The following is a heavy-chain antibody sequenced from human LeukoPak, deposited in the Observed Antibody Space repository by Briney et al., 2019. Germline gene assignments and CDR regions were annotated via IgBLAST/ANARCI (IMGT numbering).Heavy chain of an antibody. CDR2: ISYDGSLK. D-gene: IGHD5-18*01. V-gene: IGHV3-30*03. J-gene: IGHJ4*02. Sequence: PGGSLRLSCAGSGFTFSNYGIHWVRQVPGKGLEWVTAISYDGSLKYYADSVRGRFTISRDNSKNTLYLQMNSLRTDDTAVYYCARVSLERQLWLPFDYWGQGTLVTVSS. CDR3: ARVSLERQLWLPFDY. CDR1: GFTFSNYG.